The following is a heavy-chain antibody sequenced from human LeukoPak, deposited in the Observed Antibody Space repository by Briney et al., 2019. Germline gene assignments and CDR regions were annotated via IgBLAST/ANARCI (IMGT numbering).Heavy chain of an antibody. J-gene: IGHJ4*02. CDR3: ARVSGWYPDY. CDR1: GFTFSSYG. V-gene: IGHV3-30*03. D-gene: IGHD6-19*01. Sequence: PGGSLRLSCAASGFTFSSYGMHWVRQAPGKGLEWVTVISYDGSDKYYADSVKGRFTISRDNAKNSLYLQMNSLRAEDTAVYYCARVSGWYPDYWGQGTLVTVSS. CDR2: ISYDGSDK.